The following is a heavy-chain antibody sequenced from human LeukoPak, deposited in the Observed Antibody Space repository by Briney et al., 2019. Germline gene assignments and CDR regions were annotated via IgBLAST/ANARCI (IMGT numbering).Heavy chain of an antibody. D-gene: IGHD3-3*01. J-gene: IGHJ5*02. CDR3: ARVAYDFWSGYYPSYNWFDP. CDR1: GGSFSGYY. Sequence: SETLSLTCAVYGGSFSGYYWSWIRQPPGKGLEWIGEINHSGSTNYNPSLKSRVTISVDTSKNQFSLKLSSVTAADTAVYYCARVAYDFWSGYYPSYNWFDPWGQGTLVTVSS. CDR2: INHSGST. V-gene: IGHV4-34*01.